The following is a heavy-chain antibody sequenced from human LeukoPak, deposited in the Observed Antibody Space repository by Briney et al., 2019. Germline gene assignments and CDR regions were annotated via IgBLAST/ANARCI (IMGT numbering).Heavy chain of an antibody. Sequence: SETLSLTCTVSGGSISSYYGSWIRQPAGKGLEWIGRIYTSGSTNYNPSLKSRVTMSVDTSKNQFSLKLSSVTAADTAVYYCARQYYYGSGSYPYAFDIWGQGTMVTVSS. CDR3: ARQYYYGSGSYPYAFDI. J-gene: IGHJ3*02. CDR2: IYTSGST. V-gene: IGHV4-4*07. CDR1: GGSISSYY. D-gene: IGHD3-10*01.